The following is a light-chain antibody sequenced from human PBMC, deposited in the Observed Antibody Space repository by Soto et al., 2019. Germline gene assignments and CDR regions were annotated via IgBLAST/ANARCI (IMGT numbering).Light chain of an antibody. CDR3: QQYNSYSWT. J-gene: IGKJ1*01. CDR1: QSISRW. CDR2: DAS. Sequence: DIQMTQSPSTLSASVGDRVTITCRASQSISRWLARYQQKPGKAPKFLIYDASSLESGVPSRFSGSGSGTEFTLTISSLQPDDFATYYCQQYNSYSWTFGQGTKVDIK. V-gene: IGKV1-5*01.